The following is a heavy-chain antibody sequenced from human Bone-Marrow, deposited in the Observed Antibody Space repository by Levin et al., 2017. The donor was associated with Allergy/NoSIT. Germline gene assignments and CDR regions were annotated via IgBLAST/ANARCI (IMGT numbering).Heavy chain of an antibody. CDR2: IHPKTGGT. Sequence: GASVKVSCKASGYTFTDYDLYWARQAPGQAFEWMAWIHPKTGGTNYAQKFLGRVTMTRDTATSTAYMEVSRLTSDDAGVYFCARNGGGLDVWGQGTAVTVSS. V-gene: IGHV1-2*02. J-gene: IGHJ6*02. CDR1: GYTFTDYD. CDR3: ARNGGGLDV.